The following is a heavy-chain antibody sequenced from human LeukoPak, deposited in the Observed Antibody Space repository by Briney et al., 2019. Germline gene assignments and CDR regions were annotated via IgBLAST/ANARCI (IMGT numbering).Heavy chain of an antibody. CDR3: ARGLYSSSTTPGY. V-gene: IGHV3-30-3*01. D-gene: IGHD6-13*01. Sequence: GGSLRLSCAASGFTFSSYAMHWVRQAPGKGLEWVAVISYDGSNKYYADSVKGRFTISRDNSKNTLYLQMNSLRAEDTAVYYCARGLYSSSTTPGYWGQGTLVTVSS. CDR2: ISYDGSNK. CDR1: GFTFSSYA. J-gene: IGHJ4*02.